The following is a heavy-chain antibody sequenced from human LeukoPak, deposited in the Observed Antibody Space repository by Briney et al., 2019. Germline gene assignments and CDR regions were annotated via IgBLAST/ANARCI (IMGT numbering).Heavy chain of an antibody. V-gene: IGHV3-48*03. D-gene: IGHD3-3*01. Sequence: PGGSLRLPCAASGFTFSSYEMNWVRQAPGKGLEWISYISSSGYTIYYADSVKGRFTISRDNAKNSLDLQMDSLRAEDTAVYYCARVYMVEWVGQYYFDYWGQGTLVTVSS. CDR1: GFTFSSYE. CDR3: ARVYMVEWVGQYYFDY. CDR2: ISSSGYTI. J-gene: IGHJ4*02.